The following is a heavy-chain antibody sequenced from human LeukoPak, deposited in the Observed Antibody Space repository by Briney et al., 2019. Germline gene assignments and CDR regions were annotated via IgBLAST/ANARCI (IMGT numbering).Heavy chain of an antibody. V-gene: IGHV4-39*01. CDR3: ARTIVGAPDY. D-gene: IGHD1-26*01. CDR1: GSSISSSSHY. CDR2: IYYSGST. Sequence: PSETLSLTCTVSGSSISSSSHYWGWIRQPPGKGLEWIGSIYYSGSTYYNPSLKSRVTISVDTSKNQFSLKLSSVTAADTAVYYCARTIVGAPDYWGQGTLVTVSS. J-gene: IGHJ4*02.